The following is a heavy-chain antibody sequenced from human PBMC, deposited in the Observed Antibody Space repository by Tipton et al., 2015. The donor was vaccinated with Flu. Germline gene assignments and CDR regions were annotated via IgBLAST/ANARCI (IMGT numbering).Heavy chain of an antibody. J-gene: IGHJ5*02. D-gene: IGHD4-11*01. CDR1: GYSISSGYY. V-gene: IGHV4-38-2*01. CDR3: ARRDFSNYVSEPKNWFDP. CDR2: IHHSGTTY. Sequence: TLSLTCAVSGYSISSGYYWGWIRQPPGKGLEWIGNIHHSGTTYYYNPSLNSRVTISVDTSKNQFSLRLSSVTAADTAVNYCARRDFSNYVSEPKNWFDPWGQGTLVTVSS.